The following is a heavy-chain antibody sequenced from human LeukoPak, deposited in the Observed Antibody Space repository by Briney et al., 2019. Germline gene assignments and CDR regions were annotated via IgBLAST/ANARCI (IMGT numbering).Heavy chain of an antibody. CDR3: APIGAGY. CDR2: IRSDGSSA. J-gene: IGHJ4*02. D-gene: IGHD4/OR15-4a*01. Sequence: GGSLRLSCAASGITFTGNWHWVRQAPGKGLGWVSVIRSDGSSATYADSVKGRFTISRDSAKNTLYLQMNSLRVEDTAVYYCAPIGAGYWGQGTLVIVSS. CDR1: GITFTGNW. V-gene: IGHV3-74*01.